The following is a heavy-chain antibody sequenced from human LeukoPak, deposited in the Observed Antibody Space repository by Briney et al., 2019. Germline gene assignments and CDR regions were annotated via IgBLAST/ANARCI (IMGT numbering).Heavy chain of an antibody. V-gene: IGHV3-74*01. Sequence: GGSLRLSCAVSGFTLSSDWMHWVRQAPGKGLEWVSRMNQDGSDTSYADSVKGRFIISRDNAKNTVYLQMNSLRAEDSAVYYCATVFGYWGQGTLVTVSS. CDR1: GFTLSSDW. J-gene: IGHJ4*02. CDR3: ATVFGY. CDR2: MNQDGSDT.